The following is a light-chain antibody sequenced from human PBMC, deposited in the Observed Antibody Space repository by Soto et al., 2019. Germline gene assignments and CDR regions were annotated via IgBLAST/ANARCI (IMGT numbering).Light chain of an antibody. CDR2: EVT. CDR3: SSYTRSHTYV. CDR1: SSDVGGYNY. V-gene: IGLV2-14*01. Sequence: QSALTQPASVSGSPGQSITISCTGTSSDVGGYNYVSWYHQHPGKVPKLIIYEVTNRPSGVSNRFSGSKSDNTASLTISGLQAEDEADYYCSSYTRSHTYVFGTGTKLTVL. J-gene: IGLJ1*01.